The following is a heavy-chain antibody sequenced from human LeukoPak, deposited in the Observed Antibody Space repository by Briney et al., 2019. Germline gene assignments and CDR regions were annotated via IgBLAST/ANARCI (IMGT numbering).Heavy chain of an antibody. V-gene: IGHV4-4*07. CDR2: IYSSGST. Sequence: SSETLSLTCIVSGGSIRGYYWTWIRQSAGQGLEWIGRIYSSGSTSYHPSLKSRFTLSVDTSKNQFSLKLTSVTAADTAVYYCARESGSYSRIDYWGQGTLVTVSS. D-gene: IGHD1-26*01. CDR3: ARESGSYSRIDY. J-gene: IGHJ4*02. CDR1: GGSIRGYY.